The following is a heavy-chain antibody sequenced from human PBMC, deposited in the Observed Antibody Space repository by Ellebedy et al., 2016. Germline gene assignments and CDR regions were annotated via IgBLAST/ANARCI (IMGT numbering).Heavy chain of an antibody. CDR2: IFCDGNT. V-gene: IGHV3-23*01. D-gene: IGHD7-27*01. Sequence: GGSLRLSCAASGFTFSHYALSWVRQAPGKGLEWVSAIFCDGNTYYAEYVKGRFTISRDNSKNTLYLQMNSLRAEDTAVYYCATTGAEYDGFDMWGQGTKVTVSS. CDR3: ATTGAEYDGFDM. J-gene: IGHJ3*02. CDR1: GFTFSHYA.